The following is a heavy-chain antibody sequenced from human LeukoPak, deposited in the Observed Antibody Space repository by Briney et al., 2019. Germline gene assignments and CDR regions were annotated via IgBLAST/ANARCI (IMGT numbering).Heavy chain of an antibody. CDR1: GGSLSSGDNY. CDR3: DRGPADSSDYSQGIYFDY. Sequence: SETLSLTCTLSGGSLSSGDNYWGWIRQPPGKGLEWIGYIYFSGSTYYNPSLKRRATISVDTSKNQFSLKLSSVTAADTAEYYCDRGPADSSDYSQGIYFDYWGQGTLVTVSS. CDR2: IYFSGST. D-gene: IGHD3-22*01. J-gene: IGHJ4*02. V-gene: IGHV4-30-4*01.